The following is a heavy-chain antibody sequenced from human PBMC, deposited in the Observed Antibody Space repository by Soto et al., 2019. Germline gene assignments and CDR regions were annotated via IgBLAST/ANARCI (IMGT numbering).Heavy chain of an antibody. Sequence: QVQLVQSGAEVKKPGASVKVSCKASGYTFTGYYMHWVRQAPGQGLEWMGWINPNSGGTNYAQKFQGWDTLTGDTSISTAYMELSRLRSDDTAVYYCARDVTGGGNCSSTSCRSQVYFDYWGQGTLVTVSS. V-gene: IGHV1-2*04. D-gene: IGHD2-2*01. J-gene: IGHJ4*02. CDR1: GYTFTGYY. CDR3: ARDVTGGGNCSSTSCRSQVYFDY. CDR2: INPNSGGT.